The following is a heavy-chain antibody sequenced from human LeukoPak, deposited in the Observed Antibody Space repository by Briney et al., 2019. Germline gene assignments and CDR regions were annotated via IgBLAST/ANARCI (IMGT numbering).Heavy chain of an antibody. CDR2: ISYDGTQK. V-gene: IGHV3-30*03. CDR1: GFTFSTYG. CDR3: ASTPVRGVISRLDY. Sequence: GGSLRLSCAASGFTFSTYGMNWVRQAPGKGLQWVAVISYDGTQKFYTDSVKGRFTISRDNSKNTLYLQMNSLRAEDTAVYYCASTPVRGVISRLDYWGQGTLVTVSS. J-gene: IGHJ4*02. D-gene: IGHD3-10*01.